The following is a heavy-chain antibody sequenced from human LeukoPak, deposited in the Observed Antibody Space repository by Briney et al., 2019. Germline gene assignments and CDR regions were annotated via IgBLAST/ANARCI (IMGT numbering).Heavy chain of an antibody. V-gene: IGHV1-24*01. Sequence: GASVKVSCMASGYTFTGYYMHWVRQAPGEGLEWMGGFDPEDGEPIYAQKFQGRVTMTEDTSTDTVHMELSSLRSEDTAVYYCATDFLGFDPWGQGTLVTVSS. D-gene: IGHD2/OR15-2a*01. J-gene: IGHJ5*02. CDR1: GYTFTGYY. CDR2: FDPEDGEP. CDR3: ATDFLGFDP.